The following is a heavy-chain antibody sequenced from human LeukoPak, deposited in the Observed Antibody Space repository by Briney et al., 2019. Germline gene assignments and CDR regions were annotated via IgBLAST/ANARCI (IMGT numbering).Heavy chain of an antibody. Sequence: GGSLRLSCTASGFTFSNYAMNWVRQASGKGLEWVGRIRSKANSYATAYAASVKGRFTISRDDSKNTAYLQMNSLKTEDTAVYYCTRHGPLYGGDLIDYWGQGTLVTVSS. D-gene: IGHD4-23*01. CDR1: GFTFSNYA. CDR3: TRHGPLYGGDLIDY. J-gene: IGHJ4*02. V-gene: IGHV3-73*01. CDR2: IRSKANSYAT.